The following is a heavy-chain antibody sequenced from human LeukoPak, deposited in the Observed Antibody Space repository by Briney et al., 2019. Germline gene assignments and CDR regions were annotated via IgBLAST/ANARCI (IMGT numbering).Heavy chain of an antibody. Sequence: GGSLRLSCAASGFTFSSYSMNWVRQAPGKGLEWVSSISSSNSYIYYADSVKGRFTISRDNAKNSLYLQMNSLRAEDTAVYYCARGLEEMAPPYYYYGMDVWGQGTTATVSS. V-gene: IGHV3-21*01. CDR2: ISSSNSYI. CDR1: GFTFSSYS. CDR3: ARGLEEMAPPYYYYGMDV. J-gene: IGHJ6*02. D-gene: IGHD5-24*01.